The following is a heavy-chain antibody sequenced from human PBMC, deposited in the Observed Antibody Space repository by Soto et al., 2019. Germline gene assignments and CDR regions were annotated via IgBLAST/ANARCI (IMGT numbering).Heavy chain of an antibody. CDR2: ISSSSSYI. V-gene: IGHV3-21*01. J-gene: IGHJ6*02. Sequence: NPGGSLRLSCAASGFTFSSYSMNWVRQAPGKGLEWVSSISSSSSYIYYADSVKGRFTIPRDNAKNSLYLQMNSLRAEDTAVYYCARDLSGLADYYYGMDVWGQGTTVTVSS. CDR1: GFTFSSYS. CDR3: ARDLSGLADYYYGMDV. D-gene: IGHD6-19*01.